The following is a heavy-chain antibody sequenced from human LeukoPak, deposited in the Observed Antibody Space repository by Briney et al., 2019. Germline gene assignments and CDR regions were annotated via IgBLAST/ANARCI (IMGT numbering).Heavy chain of an antibody. D-gene: IGHD6-19*01. V-gene: IGHV3-23*01. CDR1: GFNFSSYE. Sequence: GGSLRLSCAASGFNFSSYEMNWVRQAPGKGLEWVSAISGSGGCTYYADSVKGRFTISRDNSKNTLYLQMNSLRAEDTAVYYCAKDSPSSGTFDYWGQGTLVTVSS. CDR3: AKDSPSSGTFDY. J-gene: IGHJ4*02. CDR2: ISGSGGCT.